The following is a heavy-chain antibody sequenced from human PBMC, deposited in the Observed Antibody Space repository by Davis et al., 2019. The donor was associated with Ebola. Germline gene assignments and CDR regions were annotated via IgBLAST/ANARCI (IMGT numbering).Heavy chain of an antibody. CDR3: ATTQIKGNWFDP. J-gene: IGHJ5*02. V-gene: IGHV4-59*01. D-gene: IGHD4-11*01. CDR1: GGSISSYY. CDR2: IYYSGST. Sequence: MPSETLSLTCTVSGGSISSYYWSWIRQPPGKGLEWIGYIYYSGSTNYNPSLKSRVTLSVDTSKTQFSLKLSSVTAADTAVYYCATTQIKGNWFDPWGQGTLVTVSS.